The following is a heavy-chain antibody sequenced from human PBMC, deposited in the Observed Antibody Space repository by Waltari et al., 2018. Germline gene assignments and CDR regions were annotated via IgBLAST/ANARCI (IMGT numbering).Heavy chain of an antibody. J-gene: IGHJ4*02. V-gene: IGHV3-48*03. D-gene: IGHD2-2*01. CDR1: GFTCSGYE. Sequence: EVQLVESGGGLVQPGGFLRLPCAASGFTCSGYEMNWVCRSPGKGLEWVSKISSRGTTIYYADSVKGRFTISRDNAKNSLYLQMNSLRAEDTAVYYCARRYCSSTSCLFDYWGQGTLVTVSS. CDR3: ARRYCSSTSCLFDY. CDR2: ISSRGTTI.